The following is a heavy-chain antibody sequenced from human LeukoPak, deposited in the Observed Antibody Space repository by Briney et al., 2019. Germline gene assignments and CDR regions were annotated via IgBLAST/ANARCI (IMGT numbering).Heavy chain of an antibody. CDR2: ISSSSTYI. CDR1: GFTFSSYS. V-gene: IGHV3-21*01. CDR3: VRYVAAAGLDY. J-gene: IGHJ4*02. Sequence: PGGSLRLSCAASGFTFSSYSMNWVRQAPGEGLEWVSSISSSSTYIYYADSLKGRFTISRDNAKNPLYLQMNSLRADVTAVYYCVRYVAAAGLDYWGQGTLVTVSS. D-gene: IGHD6-13*01.